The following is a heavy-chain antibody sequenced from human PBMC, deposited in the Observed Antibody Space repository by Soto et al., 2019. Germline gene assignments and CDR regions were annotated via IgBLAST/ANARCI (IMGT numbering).Heavy chain of an antibody. CDR3: ARGLRNTYGVGV. Sequence: VQLVESGGGLVQPGGSLSLSCAASGFTFSSYWMHWVRQAPGKGLVWVSRIYTDGTTTNYADSVKCRFTISRDNAKNTLYLQMNSLRAEDTAVYYCARGLRNTYGVGVWGQGTTVTVSS. CDR1: GFTFSSYW. D-gene: IGHD4-17*01. J-gene: IGHJ6*02. V-gene: IGHV3-74*01. CDR2: IYTDGTTT.